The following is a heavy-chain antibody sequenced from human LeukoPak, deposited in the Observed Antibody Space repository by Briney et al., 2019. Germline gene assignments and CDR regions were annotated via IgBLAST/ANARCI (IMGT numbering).Heavy chain of an antibody. V-gene: IGHV3-23*01. CDR3: ANYRSGGGGYYSGLEH. CDR1: GFTFRNDA. Sequence: GGSLSLSCAASGFTFRNDAMTSVRQAPGKGLEWVSRTSGSGDITLYADSVKGRFPISRTNSENRLYLQMNSLRADDAGVYYCANYRSGGGGYYSGLEHWGQGTLVAVSS. CDR2: TSGSGDIT. D-gene: IGHD3-22*01. J-gene: IGHJ1*01.